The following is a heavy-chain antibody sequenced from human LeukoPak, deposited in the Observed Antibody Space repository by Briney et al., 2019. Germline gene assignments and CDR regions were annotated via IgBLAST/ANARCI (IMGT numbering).Heavy chain of an antibody. D-gene: IGHD3-10*01. V-gene: IGHV3-30*03. J-gene: IGHJ4*02. CDR3: AREAVLIWFGESTYFFDY. CDR1: GFTFSSYG. CDR2: ISYDGSNK. Sequence: PGGSLRLSCAASGFTFSSYGMHWVRQAPGKGLEWVAVISYDGSNKYYADSVKGRFTISRDNSKNTLYLQMNSLRAEDTAVYYCAREAVLIWFGESTYFFDYWGQGTLVTVSS.